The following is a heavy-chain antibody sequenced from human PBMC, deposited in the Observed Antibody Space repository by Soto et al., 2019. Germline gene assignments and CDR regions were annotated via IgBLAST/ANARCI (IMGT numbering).Heavy chain of an antibody. CDR1: GGTISGYY. CDR2: IYSSGST. J-gene: IGHJ5*02. Sequence: PSETLSLTCTVTGGTISGYYWTWIRQSAGGGLEWIGRIYSSGSTNYNPSLKSRVTISLDTSMNHFSLRLSSVTAADTAVYYCARGQRFSDWFDPWGQGTLVTVLL. V-gene: IGHV4-4*07. CDR3: ARGQRFSDWFDP. D-gene: IGHD3-3*01.